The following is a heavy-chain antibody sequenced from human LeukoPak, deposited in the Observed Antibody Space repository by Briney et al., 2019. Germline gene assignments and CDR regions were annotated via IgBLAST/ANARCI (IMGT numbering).Heavy chain of an antibody. D-gene: IGHD4-11*01. CDR1: GFTFSNAW. J-gene: IGHJ5*02. Sequence: GGFLRLSCVASGFTFSNAWMSWVRQAPGKGLEWVGRIKSKIDGGTTDYAAPVKGRFIISRDDSKNTLYLQMSSLRTEDTAVYYCTTNSAGPWGQGTLVTVSS. CDR2: IKSKIDGGTT. V-gene: IGHV3-15*01. CDR3: TTNSAGP.